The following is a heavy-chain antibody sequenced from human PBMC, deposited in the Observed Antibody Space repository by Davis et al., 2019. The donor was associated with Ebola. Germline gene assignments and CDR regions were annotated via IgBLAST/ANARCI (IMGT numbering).Heavy chain of an antibody. CDR2: ITYNGVNT. CDR1: GFTFSTYA. CDR3: EKDSSLKYCSSTSCSKGSAFDI. V-gene: IGHV3-64D*06. J-gene: IGHJ3*02. D-gene: IGHD2-2*01. Sequence: PGGSLRLSCAASGFTFSTYAMHWVRQAPGKGLEYVSSITYNGVNTYYTDSVKGRLIISRDNSKNTLFLQLSSLRPEDTAVYYCEKDSSLKYCSSTSCSKGSAFDIWGQGTMVTVSS.